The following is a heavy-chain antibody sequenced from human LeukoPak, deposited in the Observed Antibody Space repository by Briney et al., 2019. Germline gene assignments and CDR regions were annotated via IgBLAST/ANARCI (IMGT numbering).Heavy chain of an antibody. CDR2: IYTSGST. CDR1: GASITSFH. V-gene: IGHV4-4*07. D-gene: IGHD6-6*01. J-gene: IGHJ4*02. Sequence: SETLSLTCAVSGASITSFHWTWFRQPAGRGLEWIGLIYTSGSTLYNPSLQSRVAMSVDVTKNQLSLKLSYVTAADAATYYCARKDGDYWGQETLVTVSS. CDR3: ARKDGDY.